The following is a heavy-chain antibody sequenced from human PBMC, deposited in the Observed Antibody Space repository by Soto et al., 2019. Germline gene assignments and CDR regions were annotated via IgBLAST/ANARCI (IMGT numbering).Heavy chain of an antibody. CDR2: LYYNGSN. CDR3: VRYYGARVYFDY. D-gene: IGHD4-17*01. Sequence: SETLSLTFTISGCSINNGDYNRSWILQPPEKNQEWIGYLYYNGSNDYNPSLKSRVTISLDTSIIQFSLNLNSVTAADTAVYYCVRYYGARVYFDYWGQGSLVTVSS. CDR1: GCSINNGDYN. V-gene: IGHV4-30-4*01. J-gene: IGHJ4*02.